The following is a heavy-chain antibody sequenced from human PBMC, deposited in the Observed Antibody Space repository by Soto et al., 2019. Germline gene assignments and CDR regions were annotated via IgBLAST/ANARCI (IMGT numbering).Heavy chain of an antibody. J-gene: IGHJ4*02. CDR1: GGTLSTYD. D-gene: IGHD5-12*01. Sequence: QVQLVQSGAEVKKPESSVKVSCKAPGGTLSTYDISWVRQAPGQGLEWMGGIIPMFGTANYAQRFQDRVTITADESTNTVYMELSSLRSEDTAVYFCASGIELWLRRINNGYSGWSQGTLVTVSS. CDR3: ASGIELWLRRINNGYSG. CDR2: IIPMFGTA. V-gene: IGHV1-69*12.